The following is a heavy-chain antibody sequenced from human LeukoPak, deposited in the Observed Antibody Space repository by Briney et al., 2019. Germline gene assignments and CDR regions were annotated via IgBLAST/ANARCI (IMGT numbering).Heavy chain of an antibody. D-gene: IGHD3-9*01. CDR3: ARGVRDFDWLFDY. J-gene: IGHJ4*02. V-gene: IGHV3-21*01. CDR2: ISSSSSYI. Sequence: PGGSLRPSCAASGFTFSSYSMNWVRQAPGKGLEWVSSISSSSSYIYYADSVKGRFTISRDNAKNSLYLQVNSLRAEDTAVYYCARGVRDFDWLFDYWGQGTLVTVSS. CDR1: GFTFSSYS.